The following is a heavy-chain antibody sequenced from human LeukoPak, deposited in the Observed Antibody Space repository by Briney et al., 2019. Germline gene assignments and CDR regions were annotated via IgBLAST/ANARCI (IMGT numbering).Heavy chain of an antibody. CDR2: INWNGGRT. J-gene: IGHJ4*02. V-gene: IGHV3-20*01. D-gene: IGHD3-9*01. CDR1: GFTFDDYG. CDR3: TRYPIHNDDILTGPFDY. Sequence: GGSLRLSCAASGFTFDDYGMSWVRQAPGKGLEWVSGINWNGGRTGYAVSVKGRFTISRDNAKNSLYLQMNSLRAEDTALYHCTRYPIHNDDILTGPFDYWGQGTLVTVSS.